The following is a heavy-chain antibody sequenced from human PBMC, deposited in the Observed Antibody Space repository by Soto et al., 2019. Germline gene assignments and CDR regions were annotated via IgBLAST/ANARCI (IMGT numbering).Heavy chain of an antibody. D-gene: IGHD7-27*01. J-gene: IGHJ4*02. CDR3: TTQKLGINY. Sequence: EVQLVESGGGLVQPGGSLKLSCAASGFTFSGSAMHWVRQASGKGLEWVGRIRSKANSYATAYAASVKGRFTISRDDSKNTAYLQMNSLKTEDTAVYYCTTQKLGINYWGQGTLVTVSS. V-gene: IGHV3-73*01. CDR1: GFTFSGSA. CDR2: IRSKANSYAT.